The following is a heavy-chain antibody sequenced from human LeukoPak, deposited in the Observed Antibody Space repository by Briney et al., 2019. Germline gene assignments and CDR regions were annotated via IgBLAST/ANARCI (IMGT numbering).Heavy chain of an antibody. D-gene: IGHD3-9*01. CDR1: GFTFSSYG. V-gene: IGHV3-23*01. J-gene: IGHJ4*02. Sequence: GGSLRLSCAASGFTFSSYGMHWVRQAPGKGLEWVSVISGSGGSTYYADSVKGRFTISRDNSKNTLYLQMNSLRAEDTAVHYCAKIPLLRYFDWLPDQLDYWGQGTLVTVSS. CDR3: AKIPLLRYFDWLPDQLDY. CDR2: ISGSGGST.